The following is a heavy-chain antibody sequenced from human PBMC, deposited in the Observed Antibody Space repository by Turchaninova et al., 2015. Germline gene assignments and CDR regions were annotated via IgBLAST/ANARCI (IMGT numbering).Heavy chain of an antibody. CDR3: ARFMSSSYGMDV. D-gene: IGHD3-16*02. CDR1: GYTFTDFG. J-gene: IGHJ6*02. Sequence: QVQLVQSGAEVKRPGASVQVACEVSGYTFTDFGINWVRLAPGQGPAGMGWISTYNGDTHTEQKFHGRVTMTRETSTATAYMELRSLTSDDTAVYYCARFMSSSYGMDVWGRGTTITVSS. CDR2: ISTYNGDT. V-gene: IGHV1-18*04.